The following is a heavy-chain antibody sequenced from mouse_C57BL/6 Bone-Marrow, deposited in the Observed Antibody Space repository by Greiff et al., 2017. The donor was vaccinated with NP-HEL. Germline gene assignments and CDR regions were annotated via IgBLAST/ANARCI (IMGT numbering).Heavy chain of an antibody. CDR1: GYTFTSYW. CDR2: IHPNSGST. J-gene: IGHJ1*03. D-gene: IGHD1-1*01. CDR3: AREDYYYGSSPYWYFDV. Sequence: QVQLQQPGAELVKPGASVKLSCKASGYTFTSYWMHWVKQRPGQGLEWIGMIHPNSGSTNYNEKFKSKATLTVDKSSSTAYMQLSSLTSEDSAVYYCAREDYYYGSSPYWYFDVWGTGTTVTVSS. V-gene: IGHV1-64*01.